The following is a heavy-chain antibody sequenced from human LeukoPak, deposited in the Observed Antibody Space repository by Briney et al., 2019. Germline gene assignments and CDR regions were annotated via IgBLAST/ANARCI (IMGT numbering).Heavy chain of an antibody. CDR1: GGSIGTYY. D-gene: IGHD4-11*01. Sequence: PSETLSLTCTVSGGSIGTYYWSWIRQPAGKGLEWIGRIYTSGSNYNPSLKSRVTMSIDTSKNQFSLKLSSMTAADTAVYYCARDHSNYWGQGTLVTVSS. CDR2: IYTSGS. J-gene: IGHJ4*02. CDR3: ARDHSNY. V-gene: IGHV4-4*07.